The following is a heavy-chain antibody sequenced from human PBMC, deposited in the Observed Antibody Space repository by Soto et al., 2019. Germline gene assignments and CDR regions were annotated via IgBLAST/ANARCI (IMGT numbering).Heavy chain of an antibody. CDR3: ARDTSQRYYYDSSGTVGAFDI. CDR1: GYSIISGYY. CDR2: IYHSGST. Sequence: SETLSLTCAVSGYSIISGYYWGFIRQPPGKGLEWIGSIYHSGSTYYNPSLKSRVTISVDTSKNQFSLKLSSVTAADTAVYYCARDTSQRYYYDSSGTVGAFDIWGQGTMVTVS. J-gene: IGHJ3*02. D-gene: IGHD3-22*01. V-gene: IGHV4-38-2*02.